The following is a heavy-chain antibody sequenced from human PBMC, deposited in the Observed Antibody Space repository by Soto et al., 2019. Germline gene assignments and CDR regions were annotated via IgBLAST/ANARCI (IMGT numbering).Heavy chain of an antibody. V-gene: IGHV1-69*13. CDR2: IIPVFRAP. J-gene: IGHJ6*02. CDR1: GGTFSTSA. Sequence: SVKVSCKVSGGTFSTSAVSWVRQAPGQGLEWMGGIIPVFRAPDYAQKFQGRITITADESARTAFLELTGLGFEDTAVYYCARDKDRPQLGGNHYYMTDVWGQGTTVTLAS. CDR3: ARDKDRPQLGGNHYYMTDV. D-gene: IGHD1-1*01.